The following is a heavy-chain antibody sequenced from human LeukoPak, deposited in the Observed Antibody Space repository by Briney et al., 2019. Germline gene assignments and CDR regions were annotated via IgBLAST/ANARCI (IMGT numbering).Heavy chain of an antibody. CDR1: GYTLTEFS. Sequence: ASVKVSCKASGYTLTEFSMRWVRQAPGKGLEWMGGFDPEDGETIYAQKFQGRVTMTEDTSTDTAYMELSSLRSEDTAVYYCATRRPNYDILSGYYRNYLDYWGQGTLVTVSS. CDR2: FDPEDGET. J-gene: IGHJ4*02. V-gene: IGHV1-24*01. CDR3: ATRRPNYDILSGYYRNYLDY. D-gene: IGHD3-9*01.